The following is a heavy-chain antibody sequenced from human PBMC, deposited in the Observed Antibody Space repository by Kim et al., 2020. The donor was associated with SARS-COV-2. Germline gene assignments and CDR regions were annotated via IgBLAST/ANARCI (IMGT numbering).Heavy chain of an antibody. D-gene: IGHD6-19*01. Sequence: SRVTISVDTSKNQFSLKLSSVTAADTAVYYCARQGSGWYGGYYYYYGMDVWGQGTTVTVSS. V-gene: IGHV4-61*07. CDR3: ARQGSGWYGGYYYYYGMDV. J-gene: IGHJ6*02.